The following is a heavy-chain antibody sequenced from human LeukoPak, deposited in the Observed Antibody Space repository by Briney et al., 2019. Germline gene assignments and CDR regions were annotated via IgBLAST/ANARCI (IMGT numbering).Heavy chain of an antibody. V-gene: IGHV3-21*01. D-gene: IGHD2-2*01. CDR3: ARDHSIVVVPAAMFVPFDY. CDR1: GFTFSSYS. J-gene: IGHJ4*02. Sequence: KPGGSLRLSCAASGFTFSSYSMNWVRQAPGKGLEWVSSISSSSSYIYYADSVKGRFTISRDNAKNSLYLQMNSLRAEDTAVYYCARDHSIVVVPAAMFVPFDYWGRGTLVTVSS. CDR2: ISSSSSYI.